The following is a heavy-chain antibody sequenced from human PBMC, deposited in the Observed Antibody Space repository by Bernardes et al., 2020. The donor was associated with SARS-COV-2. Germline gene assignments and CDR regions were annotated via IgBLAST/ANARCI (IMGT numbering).Heavy chain of an antibody. CDR1: GYTFTAYV. D-gene: IGHD6-19*01. V-gene: IGHV1-18*01. CDR2: ISAYNGYT. CDR3: ARGPIGVAGTRVFDWFDP. Sequence: ASVKVSCKTSGYTFTAYVIIWVRQAPGQGLESMGWISAYNGYTNYAQKFQGRITMTRNTSISTAYMELSSLRSEDTAVYYCARGPIGVAGTRVFDWFDPWGQGTLVTVSS. J-gene: IGHJ5*02.